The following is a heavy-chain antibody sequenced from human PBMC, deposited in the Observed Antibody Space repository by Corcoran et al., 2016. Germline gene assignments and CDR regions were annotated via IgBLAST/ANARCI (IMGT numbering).Heavy chain of an antibody. V-gene: IGHV3-23*01. D-gene: IGHD3-10*01. CDR3: AGSLMVRGVIRGPFDY. CDR1: GFTFSSYA. CDR2: ISGSGGST. Sequence: EVQLLESGGGLVQPGGSLRLSCAASGFTFSSYAMSWVRQAPGKGLEWVSAISGSGGSTYYADSVKGRFTISRDNSKNTLYLQMNRLSAEDTAVYYCAGSLMVRGVIRGPFDYWGQGTLVTVSS. J-gene: IGHJ4*02.